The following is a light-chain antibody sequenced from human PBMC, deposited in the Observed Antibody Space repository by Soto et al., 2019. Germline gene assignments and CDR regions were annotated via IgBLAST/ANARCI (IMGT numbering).Light chain of an antibody. CDR2: GAS. Sequence: EIVLTQSPGTLSLSPGERATLSCRASQSVSSSYLAWYQQNPGQAPRLLIYGASSRATGIPDRFSGSGSGTDFTLTISSLEPEDFAVYFCQQRSNWPLTFGGGTKVDIK. J-gene: IGKJ4*01. V-gene: IGKV3D-20*02. CDR1: QSVSSSY. CDR3: QQRSNWPLT.